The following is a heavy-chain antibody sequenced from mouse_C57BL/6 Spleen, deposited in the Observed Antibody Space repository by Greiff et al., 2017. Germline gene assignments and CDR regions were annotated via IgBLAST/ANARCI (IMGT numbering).Heavy chain of an antibody. Sequence: ESGAELVKPGASVTISCKASGYAFSSYWLNWVKQRPGKGLEWIGKIYPGGGDTNYNGKFKGKATLTVDKSSSTAYMQVSSLTTEDSAVYFWVYGYEDYWYIDVWGTGTTVTVSS. J-gene: IGHJ1*03. V-gene: IGHV1-80*01. CDR2: IYPGGGDT. CDR3: VYGYEDYWYIDV. D-gene: IGHD2-2*01. CDR1: GYAFSSYW.